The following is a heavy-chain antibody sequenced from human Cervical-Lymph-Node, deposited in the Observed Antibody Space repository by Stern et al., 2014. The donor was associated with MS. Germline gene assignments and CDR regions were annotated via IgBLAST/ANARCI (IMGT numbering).Heavy chain of an antibody. J-gene: IGHJ5*02. CDR1: GGTFISSYA. D-gene: IGHD2-15*01. CDR2: IIPILGLP. CDR3: ARGVVSNRAAATQHNLFDP. Sequence: VQLVESGAEVKKPGSSVNVSCKASGGTFISSYAITWMRQAPGPGLEWMGRIIPILGLPNYAQKFQGRVTITADTSTSTAYMELSSLRSEDTAVYYCARGVVSNRAAATQHNLFDPWGQGTLVTVSS. V-gene: IGHV1-69*09.